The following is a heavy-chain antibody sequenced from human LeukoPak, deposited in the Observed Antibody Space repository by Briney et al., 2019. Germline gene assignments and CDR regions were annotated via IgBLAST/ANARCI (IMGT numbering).Heavy chain of an antibody. CDR3: ASNPPNTGDFYY. D-gene: IGHD1-1*01. CDR2: MSPNCGDT. Sequence: ASVRVSCKTSGYTFTNLDINWLRQAPGQGLEWMGWMSPNCGDTGYAQKFQGRVSMTRDIFKSTAYMELSSLRSEDTAIYYCASNPPNTGDFYYWGLGTLVTVSS. CDR1: GYTFTNLD. J-gene: IGHJ4*02. V-gene: IGHV1-8*01.